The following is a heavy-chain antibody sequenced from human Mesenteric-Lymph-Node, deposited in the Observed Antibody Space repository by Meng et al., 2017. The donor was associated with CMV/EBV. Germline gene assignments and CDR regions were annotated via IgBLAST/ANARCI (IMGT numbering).Heavy chain of an antibody. D-gene: IGHD3-10*01. Sequence: QRRQWGAGWFKPSETLSLTCAVSGGSFSSYYWNWICQPPTRGLEWIWEIHHSGSTNYNPSLKSRVTISVDTSKNQFSLKVTSVTAAATAVYYCALGVGSGSSNWFDPWCQGTLVTVSS. V-gene: IGHV4-34*01. CDR2: IHHSGST. CDR3: ALGVGSGSSNWFDP. J-gene: IGHJ5*02. CDR1: GGSFSSYY.